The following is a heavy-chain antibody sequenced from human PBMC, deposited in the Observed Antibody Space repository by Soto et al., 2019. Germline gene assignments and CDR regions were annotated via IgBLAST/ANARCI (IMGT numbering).Heavy chain of an antibody. V-gene: IGHV3-66*01. D-gene: IGHD4-17*01. CDR3: ARVTTVTTRYFDL. Sequence: EVQLVESGGGLVQPGGSLRLSCAASGFTVSSNYMSWVRQAPGKGLEWVSVIYSGGSTYYADSVKGRFTISRDNSKNTLYLQMNSLRAEDTAVYYCARVTTVTTRYFDLWGRGTLVTVS. J-gene: IGHJ2*01. CDR1: GFTVSSNY. CDR2: IYSGGST.